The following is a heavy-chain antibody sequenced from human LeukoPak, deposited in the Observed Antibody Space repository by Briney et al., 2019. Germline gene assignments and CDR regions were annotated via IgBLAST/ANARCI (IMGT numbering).Heavy chain of an antibody. J-gene: IGHJ4*02. CDR2: ISGSGGST. CDR3: ANRDCRSTTCTYYFDY. CDR1: GFTYSSYG. D-gene: IGHD2-2*01. Sequence: PGGSLRLSCAASGFTYSSYGMSWVRQAPGKGLEWVSAISGSGGSTNYADSVKGRFTISRDNSKNTLYLQMNSLRAEDTAVYHCANRDCRSTTCTYYFDYWGQGTLVTVSS. V-gene: IGHV3-23*01.